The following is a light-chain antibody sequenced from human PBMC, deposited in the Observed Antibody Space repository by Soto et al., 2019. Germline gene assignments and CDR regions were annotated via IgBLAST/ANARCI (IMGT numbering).Light chain of an antibody. V-gene: IGLV2-14*03. CDR1: SSDIGGYNY. Sequence: QSALTQPASLSGSPGQRITISCPGPSSDIGGYNYVSWYQQHPGKAPKLMIHDVSNRPSGVSNRFSGSKSGNTASLTISGLQAEDEADYYCSSYRASSTTHYVFGTGTKLTVL. CDR2: DVS. J-gene: IGLJ1*01. CDR3: SSYRASSTTHYV.